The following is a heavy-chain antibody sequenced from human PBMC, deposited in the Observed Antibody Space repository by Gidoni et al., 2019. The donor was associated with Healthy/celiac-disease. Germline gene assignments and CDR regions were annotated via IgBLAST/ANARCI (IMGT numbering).Heavy chain of an antibody. CDR2: INHSGST. D-gene: IGHD3-22*01. CDR3: ASGHYYDSSGYGVYFDY. V-gene: IGHV4-34*01. J-gene: IGHJ4*02. Sequence: QVQLQQWGAGLLKPSETLSPTRAVYGGSFSGYYWSWIRQPPGKGLEWIGEINHSGSTNYNPSLKSRVTISVDTSKNQFSLKLSSVTAADTAVYYCASGHYYDSSGYGVYFDYWGQGTLVTVSS. CDR1: GGSFSGYY.